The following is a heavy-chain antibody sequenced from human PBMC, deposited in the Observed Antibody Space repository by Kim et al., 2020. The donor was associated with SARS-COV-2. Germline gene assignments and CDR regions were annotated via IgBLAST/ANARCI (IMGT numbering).Heavy chain of an antibody. CDR1: GFSFSSYK. CDR2: ISSNSASI. D-gene: IGHD6-19*01. CDR3: PTQLFSVAENH. Sequence: GGSLRLSCAASGFSFSSYKMNWVRQAPGKGLEWVSVISSNSASIYYADSVMGRFTISRDNTKNSLYLQMNSLRVEDTAVYYCPTQLFSVAENHWGQGALLSVSS. J-gene: IGHJ5*02. V-gene: IGHV3-21*01.